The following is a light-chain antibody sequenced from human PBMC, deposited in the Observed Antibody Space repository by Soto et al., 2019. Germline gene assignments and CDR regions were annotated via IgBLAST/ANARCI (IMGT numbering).Light chain of an antibody. CDR1: ENIYTN. CDR3: QQYYNWPRT. J-gene: IGKJ5*01. CDR2: GAS. V-gene: IGKV3-15*01. Sequence: IVVTKSAATLSLSPGERATLSWRASENIYTNLAWYQQKPGQAPRILFYGASTRATGLPARFSGTGSGTEFTLTINSLQAEDSAVYYCQQYYNWPRTFGQGTRLEI.